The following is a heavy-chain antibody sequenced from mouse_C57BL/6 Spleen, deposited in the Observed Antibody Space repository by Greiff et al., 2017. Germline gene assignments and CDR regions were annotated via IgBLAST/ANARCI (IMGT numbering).Heavy chain of an antibody. CDR3: AGSGDGYYSFAY. J-gene: IGHJ3*01. CDR1: GYTFTSYW. Sequence: QVQLQQPGAELVMPGASVKLSCKASGYTFTSYWMHWVKQRPGQGLEWIGEIDPSDSYTNYNQKFKGKSTLTVDKSSSTAYMQLSSLTSEDSAVYYCAGSGDGYYSFAYWGQGTLVTVSA. V-gene: IGHV1-69*01. CDR2: IDPSDSYT. D-gene: IGHD2-3*01.